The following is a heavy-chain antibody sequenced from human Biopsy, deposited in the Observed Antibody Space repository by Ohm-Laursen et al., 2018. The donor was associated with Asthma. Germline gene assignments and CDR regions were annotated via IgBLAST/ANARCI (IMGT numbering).Heavy chain of an antibody. D-gene: IGHD4-23*01. CDR1: GFTFSNYG. CDR3: ARAYGGSFFSGAFDI. CDR2: ISSDVRE. V-gene: IGHV3-30*03. J-gene: IGHJ3*02. Sequence: SLRLSCSASGFTFSNYGMRWVRQAPGKGLEWVALISSDVREWYADSVQGRVTISRDNSKNTLSLQMNSLRAEDTAVYYCARAYGGSFFSGAFDIWGQGTMVTVSS.